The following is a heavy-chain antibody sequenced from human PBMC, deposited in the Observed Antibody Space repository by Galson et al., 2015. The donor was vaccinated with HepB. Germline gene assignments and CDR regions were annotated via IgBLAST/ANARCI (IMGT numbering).Heavy chain of an antibody. D-gene: IGHD3-22*01. CDR2: ISSSSSYI. V-gene: IGHV3-21*01. Sequence: SLRLSCAASGFTFSSYSMNWVRQAPGKGLEWVSSISSSSSYIYYADSVKGRFTISRDNAKNSLYLQMNSLRAEDTAVYYCARDKVPNYYDSSGRGGIDYWGQGTLVTVSS. CDR1: GFTFSSYS. CDR3: ARDKVPNYYDSSGRGGIDY. J-gene: IGHJ4*02.